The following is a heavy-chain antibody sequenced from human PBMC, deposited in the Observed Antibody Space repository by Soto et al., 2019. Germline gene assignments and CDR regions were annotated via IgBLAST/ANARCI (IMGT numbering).Heavy chain of an antibody. CDR1: GFSFNTFG. CDR3: AKDWGHGDYVFDN. Sequence: QVQLVESGGGVVQPGRSLRLSCAASGFSFNTFGIHWVRQAPGKGLEWVALISDDGRNKYFADSVKGRFTISRDNSNNPIYLQMNSLRAEDTAVYYCAKDWGHGDYVFDNWGQGTLVIVSS. CDR2: ISDDGRNK. J-gene: IGHJ4*02. V-gene: IGHV3-30*18. D-gene: IGHD4-17*01.